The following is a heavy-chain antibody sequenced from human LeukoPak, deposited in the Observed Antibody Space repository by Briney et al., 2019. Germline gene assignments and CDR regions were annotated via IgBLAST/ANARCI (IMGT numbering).Heavy chain of an antibody. D-gene: IGHD3-22*01. CDR2: IKQDGSER. V-gene: IGHV3-7*01. J-gene: IGHJ4*02. CDR3: VRDKVDYYDSSAYYWIY. Sequence: PGGSLRLSCAVSGLTFSSYWMSWVRQAPGKGLEWVSNIKQDGSERSYVDSVKGRFTISRDNAKNSLYLQMNSLRAEDTAVYYCVRDKVDYYDSSAYYWIYWGQGTLVTVSS. CDR1: GLTFSSYW.